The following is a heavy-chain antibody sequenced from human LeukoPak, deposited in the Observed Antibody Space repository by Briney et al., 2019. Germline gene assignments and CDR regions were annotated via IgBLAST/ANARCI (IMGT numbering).Heavy chain of an antibody. Sequence: SETLSLTCSVSGDSIRTNNYFWGWIRQPPGMGLEWIGSISYNGITYYNPSLKSRASVSVDTSKTQFSLNLNSVTAADTAIYYCARRPGHTWDMGNWFDPWGQGTLVTVSS. J-gene: IGHJ5*02. CDR3: ARRPGHTWDMGNWFDP. CDR1: GDSIRTNNYF. CDR2: ISYNGIT. V-gene: IGHV4-39*01. D-gene: IGHD1-26*01.